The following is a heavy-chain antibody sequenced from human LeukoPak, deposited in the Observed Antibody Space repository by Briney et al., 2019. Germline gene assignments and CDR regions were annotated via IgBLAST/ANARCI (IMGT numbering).Heavy chain of an antibody. CDR3: AKKGYYDGSGYYMYYFDH. V-gene: IGHV3-30*18. D-gene: IGHD3-22*01. CDR1: GFTFSNYG. J-gene: IGHJ4*02. Sequence: GGSLRLSCAASGFTFSNYGMHWVRQAPGKGLEWVAVISYDGSNKYYVDSVKGRFTISRDNSKNTLYLQMNSLRPEDTAVYYCAKKGYYDGSGYYMYYFDHWGQGTLVTVSS. CDR2: ISYDGSNK.